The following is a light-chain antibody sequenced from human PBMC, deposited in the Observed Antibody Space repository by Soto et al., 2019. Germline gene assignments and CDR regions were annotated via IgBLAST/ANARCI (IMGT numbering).Light chain of an antibody. V-gene: IGKV3-15*01. J-gene: IGKJ1*01. Sequence: EIVLTQSPGTLSLSPGERATLSCRASQSVSNNYLAWYQQKPGQAPRLLIYGASTRATGIPARFSGSGSGTEFTLTISSLQSEDFAVYYCQQYDNWPITFGQGTKVDIK. CDR1: QSVSNN. CDR3: QQYDNWPIT. CDR2: GAS.